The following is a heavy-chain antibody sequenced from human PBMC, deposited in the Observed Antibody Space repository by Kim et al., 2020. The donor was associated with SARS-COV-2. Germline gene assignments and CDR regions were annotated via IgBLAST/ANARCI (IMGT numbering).Heavy chain of an antibody. CDR2: MNPNSGNT. Sequence: ASVKVSCKASGYTFGSYDINWVRQATGQGLEWMGWMNPNSGNTGYAQTLQGRVTLTRDTSMRTVYMELSSLRSEDTAVYYCARTDSGAYKYLDYWGQGTLVTVSS. D-gene: IGHD5-12*01. CDR3: ARTDSGAYKYLDY. CDR1: GYTFGSYD. V-gene: IGHV1-8*01. J-gene: IGHJ4*02.